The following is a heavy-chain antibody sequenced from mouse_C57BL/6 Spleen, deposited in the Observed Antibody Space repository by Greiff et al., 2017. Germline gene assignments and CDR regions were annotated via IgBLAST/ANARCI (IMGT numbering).Heavy chain of an antibody. D-gene: IGHD2-1*01. CDR2: IYPSDSET. CDR1: GYTFTSYW. V-gene: IGHV1-61*01. CDR3: ASGGNYVWYFDV. J-gene: IGHJ1*03. Sequence: VQLKQPGAELVKPGASVKLSCKASGYTFTSYWMDWVKQRPGQGLEWIGNIYPSDSETHYNKKFKDKATLTVDKSSSTAYMQLSSLTSEDSAVYCCASGGNYVWYFDVWGTGTTVTVSS.